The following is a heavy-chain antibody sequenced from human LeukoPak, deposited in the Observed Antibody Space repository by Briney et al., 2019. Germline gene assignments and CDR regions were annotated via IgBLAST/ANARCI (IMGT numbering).Heavy chain of an antibody. Sequence: GGSLRLSCAASGFTFSSYEMNWVRQAPGKGLEWVSYISSSGSTIYYADSVKGRFTISRDNSKNTLYLQMNSLRAEDTAVYYCARVAGPGDYWGQGTLVTVSS. V-gene: IGHV3-48*03. J-gene: IGHJ4*02. CDR2: ISSSGSTI. CDR3: ARVAGPGDY. D-gene: IGHD6-19*01. CDR1: GFTFSSYE.